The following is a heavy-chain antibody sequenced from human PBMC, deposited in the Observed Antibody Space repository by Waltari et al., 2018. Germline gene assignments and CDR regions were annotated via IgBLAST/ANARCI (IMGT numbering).Heavy chain of an antibody. V-gene: IGHV3-48*04. D-gene: IGHD3-3*02. CDR3: ARELDHIKDDY. J-gene: IGHJ4*02. CDR2: ISSDSNVI. CDR1: GFTFNNYH. Sequence: EVQLVESGGGLVQPGGSLRLSCAVSGFTFNNYHMNWVRLAPGRGLEWLSYISSDSNVIYYSDSVRGRFTGSRDNAKSSLFLQMNSLRAEDTAVYYCARELDHIKDDYWGQGTLVTVSS.